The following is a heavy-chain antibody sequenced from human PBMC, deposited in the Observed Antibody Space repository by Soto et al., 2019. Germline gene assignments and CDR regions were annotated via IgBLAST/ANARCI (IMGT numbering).Heavy chain of an antibody. Sequence: QVQLQQWGAGLLKPAETLSLTCAVYGESFSGYYWSWIRQPPGTGLEWMGEINHFGSTNYNPSLKGRVNISVHTYRKKVSLKLTSVTAADTAVYYCARGQSMTIFGVVTPEAFYIWGQGTMVTVSS. CDR1: GESFSGYY. CDR2: INHFGST. CDR3: ARGQSMTIFGVVTPEAFYI. V-gene: IGHV4-34*01. D-gene: IGHD3-3*01. J-gene: IGHJ3*02.